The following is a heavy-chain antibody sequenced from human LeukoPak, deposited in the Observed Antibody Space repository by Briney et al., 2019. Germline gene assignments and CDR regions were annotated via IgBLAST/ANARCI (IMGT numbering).Heavy chain of an antibody. J-gene: IGHJ4*02. Sequence: GGSLRLSCAASGFTFSSYAMSWVRQAPGKGLEWVSAISGSGGSSYYADSVKGRFTISRDNSKNTLYLQMNSLRAEDTAVYYCAKKGFGELVIDYWGQGTLVTVSS. D-gene: IGHD3-10*01. CDR3: AKKGFGELVIDY. V-gene: IGHV3-23*01. CDR1: GFTFSSYA. CDR2: ISGSGGSS.